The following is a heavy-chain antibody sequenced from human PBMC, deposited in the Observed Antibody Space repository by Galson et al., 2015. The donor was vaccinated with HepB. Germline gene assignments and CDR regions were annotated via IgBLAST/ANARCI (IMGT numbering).Heavy chain of an antibody. CDR1: GFTFSSYA. D-gene: IGHD6-6*01. J-gene: IGHJ4*02. V-gene: IGHV3-23*01. CDR3: AKEEWNDSSSSGYYFDY. CDR2: ISGSGGST. Sequence: SLRLSCAASGFTFSSYAMSWVRQAPGKGLEWVSAISGSGGSTYYADSVKGRSTISRDNSKNTLYLQMNSLRAEDTAVYYCAKEEWNDSSSSGYYFDYWGQGTLVTVSS.